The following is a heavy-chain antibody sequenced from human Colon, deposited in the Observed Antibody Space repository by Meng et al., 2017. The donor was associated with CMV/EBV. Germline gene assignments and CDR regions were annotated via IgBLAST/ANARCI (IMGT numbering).Heavy chain of an antibody. V-gene: IGHV1-8*02. CDR2: MNPNSGNT. CDR1: GYTFTSYG. D-gene: IGHD2-2*01. Sequence: ASVKVSCKASGYTFTSYGISWVRQAPGQGLEWMGWMNPNSGNTGYAQKFQGRVTMTRNTSISTAYMELSSLRSEDTAVYYCARGPPAGYCSSTSCYYYYYGMDVWGQGTTVTVSS. CDR3: ARGPPAGYCSSTSCYYYYYGMDV. J-gene: IGHJ6*02.